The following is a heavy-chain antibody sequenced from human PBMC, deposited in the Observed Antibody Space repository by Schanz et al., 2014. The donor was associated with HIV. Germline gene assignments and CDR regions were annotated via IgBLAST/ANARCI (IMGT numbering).Heavy chain of an antibody. D-gene: IGHD5-18*01. CDR2: IWYDGSNK. CDR1: WFTFSSYG. Sequence: GQLGGSGGGVVQPGRSPRLSCAASWFTFSSYGMDWVRPAPGKGRGWVAVIWYDGSNKYYADSVKGRFTISRDNSKNTLYLQMNSLRAEDTAVYYCARGLPADYWGQGTLVTVSS. J-gene: IGHJ4*02. V-gene: IGHV3-33*08. CDR3: ARGLPADY.